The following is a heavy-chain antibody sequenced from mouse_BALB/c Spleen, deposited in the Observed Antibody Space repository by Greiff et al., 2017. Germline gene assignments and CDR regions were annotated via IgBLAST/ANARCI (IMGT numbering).Heavy chain of an antibody. D-gene: IGHD2-4*01. CDR3: AREGGYDYDGGSWFAY. CDR2: ISDGGSYT. Sequence: EVKVVESGGGLVKPGGSLKLSCAASGFTFSDYYMYWVRQTPEKRLEWVATISDGGSYTYYPDSVKGRFTISRDNAKNNLYLQMSSLKSEDTAMYSCAREGGYDYDGGSWFAYWGQGTLVTVSA. V-gene: IGHV5-4*02. J-gene: IGHJ3*01. CDR1: GFTFSDYY.